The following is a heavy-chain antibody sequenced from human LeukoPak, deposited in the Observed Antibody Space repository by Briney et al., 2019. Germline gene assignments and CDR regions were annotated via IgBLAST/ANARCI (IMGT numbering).Heavy chain of an antibody. V-gene: IGHV4-59*01. CDR3: ARGDWSGYYSYFDY. CDR2: IYYSGST. J-gene: IGHJ4*02. Sequence: SETLSLTCAVSGGSFSGYYWSWIRQPPGKGLEWIGYIYYSGSTNYNPSLKSRVTISVNTSKNQFSLKLSSVTAADTAVYYCARGDWSGYYSYFDYWGQGTLVTVSS. D-gene: IGHD3-3*01. CDR1: GGSFSGYY.